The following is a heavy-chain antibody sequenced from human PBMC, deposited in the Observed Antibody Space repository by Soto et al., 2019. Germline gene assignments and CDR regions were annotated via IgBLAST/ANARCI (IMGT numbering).Heavy chain of an antibody. V-gene: IGHV4-4*07. Sequence: QVQLQESGPGLVKPSETLSLTCNVSGGSIRSYYWSWVRQPAGKPLEWIGRIYTSGSTNYNTSLKCRVSLSVTTSKNPFSLEVTSVPAADTAVYYCAREGASGFGMDVWGQGTTVTVSS. CDR3: AREGASGFGMDV. D-gene: IGHD1-26*01. CDR1: GGSIRSYY. CDR2: IYTSGST. J-gene: IGHJ6*02.